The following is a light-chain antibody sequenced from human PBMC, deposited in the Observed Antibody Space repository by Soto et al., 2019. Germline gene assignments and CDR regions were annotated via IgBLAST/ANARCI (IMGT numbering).Light chain of an antibody. CDR2: GNI. V-gene: IGLV1-44*01. J-gene: IGLJ1*01. CDR1: SSNIGSHT. CDR3: ATCYDSLNIHV. Sequence: QSALTQPPSASGTPGQTVTISCSGSSSNIGSHTDSSYEHLPGTAPRILISGNITRPSGGTARCSVATSATTASLAISCRPSEEEAHDYCATCYDSLNIHVFGTGTKLTV.